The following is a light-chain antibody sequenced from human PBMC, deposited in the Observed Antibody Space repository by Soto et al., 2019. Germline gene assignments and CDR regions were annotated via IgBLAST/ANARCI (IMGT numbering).Light chain of an antibody. CDR2: EVS. V-gene: IGLV2-14*01. CDR1: SSDVGGYNY. Sequence: QSALTQPASVSGSPGQSITISCTGTSSDVGGYNYVSWYQQHSGKAPKLMIYEVSNRPSGVSNRFSGSKSGNTASLTISGLQAEDEADYYCSSYTSSSTLLYVFGTGTKGTVL. J-gene: IGLJ1*01. CDR3: SSYTSSSTLLYV.